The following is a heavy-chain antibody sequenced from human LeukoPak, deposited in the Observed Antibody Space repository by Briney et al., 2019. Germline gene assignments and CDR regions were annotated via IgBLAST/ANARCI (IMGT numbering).Heavy chain of an antibody. Sequence: SETLSLTCTVSGGSISSYYWSWIRQPAGKGLEWIGRIYTSGSTNYNPSLKSRVTMSVDTSKNQFSLKLSSVTAADTAVYYCARGAPEGYFDWFPPDYWGQGTLVTVSS. V-gene: IGHV4-4*07. CDR3: ARGAPEGYFDWFPPDY. CDR2: IYTSGST. J-gene: IGHJ4*02. D-gene: IGHD3-9*01. CDR1: GGSISSYY.